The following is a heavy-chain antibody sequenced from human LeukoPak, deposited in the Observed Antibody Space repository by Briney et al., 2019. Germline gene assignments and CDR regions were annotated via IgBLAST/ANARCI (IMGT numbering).Heavy chain of an antibody. J-gene: IGHJ1*01. D-gene: IGHD3-3*01. Sequence: ASVKVSCKASGHTFTGYYMHWVRQAPGQGLEWMGWINPNSGGTNYAQKFQGRVTMTRDTSISTAYMELSRLRSDDTAVCYCSRVASPILEWFQYFQHWGQGTLVTVSS. V-gene: IGHV1-2*02. CDR2: INPNSGGT. CDR3: SRVASPILEWFQYFQH. CDR1: GHTFTGYY.